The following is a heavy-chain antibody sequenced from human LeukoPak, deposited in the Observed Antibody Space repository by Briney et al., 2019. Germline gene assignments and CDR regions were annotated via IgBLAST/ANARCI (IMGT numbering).Heavy chain of an antibody. CDR3: ARDTPWLQLGRPWAFDI. CDR2: IYYSGST. V-gene: IGHV4-39*07. D-gene: IGHD5-24*01. J-gene: IGHJ3*02. CDR1: GGSISSSSYY. Sequence: SETLSLTCTVSGGSISSSSYYWGWIRQPPGKGLEWIGSIYYSGSTYYNPSLKSRVTISVDTSKNQFSLKLSSVTAADTAVYYCARDTPWLQLGRPWAFDIWGQGTMVTVSS.